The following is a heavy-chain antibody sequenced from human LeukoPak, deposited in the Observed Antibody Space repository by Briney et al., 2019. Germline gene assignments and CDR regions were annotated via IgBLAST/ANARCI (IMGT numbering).Heavy chain of an antibody. V-gene: IGHV3-7*03. CDR2: IRQDGHEN. CDR1: GFTFSQYW. D-gene: IGHD6-13*01. CDR3: ARDRDIGAAGTKYGMDV. Sequence: GGSLRLSCAASGFTFSQYWMSWVRQAPGKGLEWVANIRQDGHENYYADSVKGRFTISRDNAENSLFLQMNSLRVEDTAVYHCARDRDIGAAGTKYGMDVWGQGTTVTVSS. J-gene: IGHJ6*02.